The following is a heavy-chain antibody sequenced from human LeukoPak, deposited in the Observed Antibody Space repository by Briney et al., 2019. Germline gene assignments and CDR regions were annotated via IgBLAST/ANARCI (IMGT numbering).Heavy chain of an antibody. Sequence: GRSLRLSCATSGFKFDDYGMHWVRQAPRKGLEWVSGISWNGAIMVYADSVKGRFTISRDSAKSSLYLQMNSLRAEDTALYYCAKDISIGGFADGYFYGMDAWGQGTTVTVSS. CDR3: AKDISIGGFADGYFYGMDA. V-gene: IGHV3-9*01. D-gene: IGHD4-23*01. CDR1: GFKFDDYG. CDR2: ISWNGAIM. J-gene: IGHJ6*02.